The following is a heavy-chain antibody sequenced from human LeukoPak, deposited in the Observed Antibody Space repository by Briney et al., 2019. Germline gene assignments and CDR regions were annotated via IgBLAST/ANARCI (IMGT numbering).Heavy chain of an antibody. CDR2: ISSGGNT. D-gene: IGHD3-10*01. CDR1: GDSFSSRSYY. Sequence: SETLSLTCTVFGDSFSSRSYYWGWVRQPPRKGLEYIGTISSGGNTYYNPSLKSRVTLSVDTSKNQSSLKLSSVTAADTAVYFCARHRGVCFVDSIEYPRYFDSWVQGTLVTVSS. J-gene: IGHJ4*02. CDR3: ARHRGVCFVDSIEYPRYFDS. V-gene: IGHV4-39*01.